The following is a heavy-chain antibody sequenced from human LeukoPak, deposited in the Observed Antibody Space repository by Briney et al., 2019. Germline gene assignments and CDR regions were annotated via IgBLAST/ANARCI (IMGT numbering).Heavy chain of an antibody. Sequence: GGSLRLSCAVSGFTFGGRLMHWVRQAPGKGLLWVALIKDDGSTTNYADSVKGRFTASTDDAKNTVYLQMSSLRAEDTAVYYCHPLAFVTNWGQGTLVTVSS. D-gene: IGHD2-8*01. CDR1: GFTFGGRL. CDR3: HPLAFVTN. J-gene: IGHJ4*02. V-gene: IGHV3-74*01. CDR2: IKDDGSTT.